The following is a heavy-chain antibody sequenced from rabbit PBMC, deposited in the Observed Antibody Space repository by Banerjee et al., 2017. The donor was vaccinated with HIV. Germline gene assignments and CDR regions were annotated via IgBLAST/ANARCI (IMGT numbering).Heavy chain of an antibody. Sequence: QEQLEESGGDLVKPEGSLTLTCTASGFSFTNKYVMCWVRQAPGKGLEWIACINTSSGDTVYATWAKGRFTISKASWTTVTLQMTSLTAADTATYFCTRDGHMQKDAFDPWGQGTLVTVS. CDR3: TRDGHMQKDAFDP. J-gene: IGHJ2*01. V-gene: IGHV1S45*01. D-gene: IGHD1-1*01. CDR1: GFSFTNKYV. CDR2: INTSSGDT.